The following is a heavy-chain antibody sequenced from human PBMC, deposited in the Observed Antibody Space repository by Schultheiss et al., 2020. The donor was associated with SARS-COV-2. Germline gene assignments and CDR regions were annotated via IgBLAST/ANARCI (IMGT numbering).Heavy chain of an antibody. CDR2: IYYSGST. D-gene: IGHD3-22*01. J-gene: IGHJ4*02. CDR3: ARDHTYYYDSSGYLGVDY. CDR1: GGSFSGYY. V-gene: IGHV4-59*01. Sequence: SETLSLTCAVYGGSFSGYYWSWIRQPPGKGLEWIGYIYYSGSTNYNPSLKSRVTISVDTSKNQFSLKLSSVTAADTAVYYCARDHTYYYDSSGYLGVDYWGQGTLVTVSS.